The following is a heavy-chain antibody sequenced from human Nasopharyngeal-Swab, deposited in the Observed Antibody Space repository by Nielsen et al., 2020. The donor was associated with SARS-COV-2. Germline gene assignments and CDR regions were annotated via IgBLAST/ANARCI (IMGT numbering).Heavy chain of an antibody. CDR2: INPSGGST. D-gene: IGHD7-27*01. CDR3: ARVPISTGGYYYYYYYMDV. Sequence: WVRQAPGQGLEWMGIINPSGGSTSYAQKFQGRVTMTRDTSTSTVYMELSSLRSEDTAVYYCARVPISTGGYYYYYYYMDVWGKGTTVTVSS. V-gene: IGHV1-46*01. J-gene: IGHJ6*03.